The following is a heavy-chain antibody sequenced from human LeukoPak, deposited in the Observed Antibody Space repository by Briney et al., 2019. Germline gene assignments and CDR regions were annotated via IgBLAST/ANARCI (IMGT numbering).Heavy chain of an antibody. CDR3: AREILWFGEPKYYYGMDV. J-gene: IGHJ6*02. CDR1: GFTFSSYS. Sequence: PGGSLRLSCAASGFTFSSYSMNWVRQAPGKGLEWVSSISRSSSYIYYADSVKGRFTISRDNAKNSLYLQMNSLRAEDTAVYYCAREILWFGEPKYYYGMDVWGQGTTVTVSS. D-gene: IGHD3-10*01. CDR2: ISRSSSYI. V-gene: IGHV3-21*01.